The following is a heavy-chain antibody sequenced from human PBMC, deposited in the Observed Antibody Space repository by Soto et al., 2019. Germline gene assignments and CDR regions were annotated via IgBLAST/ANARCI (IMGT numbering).Heavy chain of an antibody. J-gene: IGHJ4*02. CDR2: IIPILGIA. D-gene: IGHD5-12*01. Sequence: QVQLVQSGAEVKKPGSSVKVSCKASGGTFSSYTISWVRQAPGQGLEWMGRIIPILGIANYAQKFQGRVRITADKSTSTAYMELSSLRSEDTAVYYCARAPRAYDLPADWGQGTLVTVSS. CDR3: ARAPRAYDLPAD. CDR1: GGTFSSYT. V-gene: IGHV1-69*02.